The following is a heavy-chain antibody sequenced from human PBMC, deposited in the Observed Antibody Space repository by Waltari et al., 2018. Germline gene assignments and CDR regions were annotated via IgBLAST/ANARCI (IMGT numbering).Heavy chain of an antibody. CDR1: GFSFSNYA. V-gene: IGHV3-23*04. J-gene: IGHJ4*02. CDR3: AKVPYNDFWTGYFFFDL. Sequence: EVQLVESGGGSVQSGGSLRLSCEGSGFSFSNYAMSWVRQAPGKGLGWVSYITCDGDNTNHRQFVGGPFTNSRDNSKNTLSLQMNSLRGEDTATYYCAKVPYNDFWTGYFFFDLWGQGTLVSVSS. D-gene: IGHD3-3*01. CDR2: ITCDGDNT.